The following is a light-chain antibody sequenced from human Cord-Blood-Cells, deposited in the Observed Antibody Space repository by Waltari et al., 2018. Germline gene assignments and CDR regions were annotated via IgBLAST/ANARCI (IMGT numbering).Light chain of an antibody. Sequence: EIVMTQSPATLSVSPGERATLSCRASQSVSSNLAWYQQKPGQAPMLLIYGASTRATGIPASFSGSGSGTEFTLTISSLQSEDFAVYYCQQYNNWPPGTFGQGTKVEIK. J-gene: IGKJ1*01. V-gene: IGKV3-15*01. CDR3: QQYNNWPPGT. CDR2: GAS. CDR1: QSVSSN.